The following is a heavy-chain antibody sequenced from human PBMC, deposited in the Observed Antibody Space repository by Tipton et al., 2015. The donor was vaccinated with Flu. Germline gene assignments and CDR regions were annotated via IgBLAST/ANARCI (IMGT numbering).Heavy chain of an antibody. Sequence: TLSLTCTVSGGSINSGSYYWSWIRQPAGQGLQWIERIYTSGSTNYNFSLNSRVTISVDTSKNQFYLRLTSVTAADTAIYYCARDRSGSSSYYGAFDIWGQGTMVNVSS. CDR1: GGSINSGSYY. V-gene: IGHV4-61*02. J-gene: IGHJ3*02. CDR3: ARDRSGSSSYYGAFDI. D-gene: IGHD3-10*01. CDR2: IYTSGST.